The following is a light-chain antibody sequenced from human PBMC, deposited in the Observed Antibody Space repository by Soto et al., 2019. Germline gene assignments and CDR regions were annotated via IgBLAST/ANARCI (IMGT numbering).Light chain of an antibody. V-gene: IGKV3-11*01. J-gene: IGKJ1*01. Sequence: KVMTQSPATLSVSPLERATLSCRASQSVGSDLAWYQQKPGQAPRLLIYDASNRATGIPARFSGSGSGTDFTLTISSLEPEDFAVYYCQQRSNWPPTWTFGQGTKVDIK. CDR1: QSVGSD. CDR3: QQRSNWPPTWT. CDR2: DAS.